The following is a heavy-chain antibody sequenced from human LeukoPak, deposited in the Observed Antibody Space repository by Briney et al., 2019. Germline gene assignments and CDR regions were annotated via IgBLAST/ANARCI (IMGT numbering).Heavy chain of an antibody. CDR1: GFTFSRYW. D-gene: IGHD3-10*01. CDR3: AREGLLWFGELGGYYFDY. Sequence: PGGSLRLSCAASGFTFSRYWMSWVRQAPGKGLQWVANIKEDGSEKYYVDSVKGRFTISRDNAKNSLYLQMNSLRAEDTAVYYCAREGLLWFGELGGYYFDYWGQGTLVTVSS. CDR2: IKEDGSEK. V-gene: IGHV3-7*01. J-gene: IGHJ4*02.